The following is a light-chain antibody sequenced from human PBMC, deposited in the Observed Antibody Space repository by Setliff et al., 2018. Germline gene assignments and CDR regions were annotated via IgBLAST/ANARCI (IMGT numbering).Light chain of an antibody. CDR1: DSNIGTNT. CDR2: SNS. V-gene: IGLV1-44*01. Sequence: QSALAQPPSASGTPGQRVTISCSGSDSNIGTNTVNWYQQLPGTAPKLLIYSNSQRPSGVPDRFSGFRSGTSASLAISGLQSEDEADYYCASWDDSLNGYGVFGGGTKVTVL. J-gene: IGLJ3*02. CDR3: ASWDDSLNGYGV.